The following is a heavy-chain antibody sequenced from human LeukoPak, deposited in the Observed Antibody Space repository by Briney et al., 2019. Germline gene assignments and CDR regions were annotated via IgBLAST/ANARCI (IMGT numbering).Heavy chain of an antibody. D-gene: IGHD4/OR15-4a*01. V-gene: IGHV3-23*01. J-gene: IGHJ4*02. CDR2: MSGTGVLV. CDR1: GFSFGGYA. Sequence: GGSLRLSCAASGFSFGGYAVTWVRQAPGRGLEWVSGMSGTGVLVFYADSVEGRFTISRENSRNMAYLEMNSLRAEDTAVYYCAKGGGASPQSAHDYWGQGTLVIVSS. CDR3: AKGGGASPQSAHDY.